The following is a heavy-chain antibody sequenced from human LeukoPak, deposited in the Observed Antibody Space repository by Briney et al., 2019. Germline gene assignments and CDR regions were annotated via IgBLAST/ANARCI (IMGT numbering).Heavy chain of an antibody. CDR1: GYTFVNFG. CDR3: ARVFGYYYFYMDV. J-gene: IGHJ6*03. V-gene: IGHV1-18*01. D-gene: IGHD3/OR15-3a*01. CDR2: ISPENGDT. Sequence: GASVKVSCKASGYTFVNFGLTWVRQAPGQGLEWMGWISPENGDTNYAQTFQDRVTMTTDTSTNTAYMELRSLTSDDTAVYFCARVFGYYYFYMDVWGEGTTVIISS.